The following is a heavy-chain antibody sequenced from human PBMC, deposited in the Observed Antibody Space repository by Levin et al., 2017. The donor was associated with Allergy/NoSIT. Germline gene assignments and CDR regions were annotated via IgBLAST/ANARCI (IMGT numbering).Heavy chain of an antibody. CDR3: AGGDHSGYAYSWFDP. CDR1: GGSITSGGYS. Sequence: SETLSLTCAVSGGSITSGGYSWNWIRQPPGKGLEWIGYIYHTGSTNYNPSLKSRVTISVDRSKNQFSLKLTSVTAADTAVYYCAGGDHSGYAYSWFDPWGQGTLITVSS. D-gene: IGHD5-12*01. V-gene: IGHV4-30-2*01. CDR2: IYHTGST. J-gene: IGHJ5*02.